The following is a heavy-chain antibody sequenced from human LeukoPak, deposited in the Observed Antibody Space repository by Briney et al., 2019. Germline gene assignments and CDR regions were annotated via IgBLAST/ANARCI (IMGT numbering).Heavy chain of an antibody. CDR3: AREAAVAGIYFDS. CDR2: ISYDGSST. Sequence: GGSLKLSCVASGFTFSTYWMHWVRQAPGKGLVWVSRISYDGSSTNYADSVKGRFSISRDNAKNTVYLQMNSLRAEDTAVYYCAREAAVAGIYFDSWGQGTLVTVSS. D-gene: IGHD6-19*01. V-gene: IGHV3-74*01. CDR1: GFTFSTYW. J-gene: IGHJ4*02.